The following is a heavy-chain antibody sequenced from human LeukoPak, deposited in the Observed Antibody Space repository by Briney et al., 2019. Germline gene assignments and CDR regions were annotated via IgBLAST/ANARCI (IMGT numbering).Heavy chain of an antibody. CDR1: GFTFGDYA. Sequence: GSLRLSCTTSGFTFGDYAMSWVRQAPGKGLEWVSFIRRKAHGGTTEYAASVKGRFSSSRDDSKSIAYLQMNSLKTEDTAVYFRTRVTYYYDNSGYFHFDSWGQGSLVTVSS. J-gene: IGHJ4*02. V-gene: IGHV3-49*04. CDR3: TRVTYYYDNSGYFHFDS. D-gene: IGHD3-22*01. CDR2: IRRKAHGGTT.